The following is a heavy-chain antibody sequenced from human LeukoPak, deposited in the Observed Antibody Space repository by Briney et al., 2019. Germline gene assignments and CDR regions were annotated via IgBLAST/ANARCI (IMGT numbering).Heavy chain of an antibody. D-gene: IGHD2-21*01. V-gene: IGHV3-30-3*01. J-gene: IGHJ4*02. CDR1: GFTYSIYS. CDR2: ISYDGNSK. CDR3: ARDRFVVSFDY. Sequence: GGSLRLFYAASGFTYSIYSMHGVREAPGRGLVDVAVISYDGNSKYYADSVEGRFTICRDNSKNTLYLQMNSLRAEDTAVYYCARDRFVVSFDYWGQGTLVTVSS.